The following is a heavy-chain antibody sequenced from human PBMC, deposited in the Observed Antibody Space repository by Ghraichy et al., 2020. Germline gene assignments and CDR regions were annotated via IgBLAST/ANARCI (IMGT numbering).Heavy chain of an antibody. J-gene: IGHJ6*04. CDR3: ASYAAWSGYYLGV. D-gene: IGHD3-3*01. CDR2: INPNTGGT. CDR1: GYTFAAYY. Sequence: ASVKVSCKASGYTFAAYYMHWVRQAPGQGLEWMGWINPNTGGTKYAQKFQGRVTMTRVTSANTAYMELSRLTSDDKAMYYCASYAAWSGYYLGVWGEGTTVTVSS. V-gene: IGHV1-2*02.